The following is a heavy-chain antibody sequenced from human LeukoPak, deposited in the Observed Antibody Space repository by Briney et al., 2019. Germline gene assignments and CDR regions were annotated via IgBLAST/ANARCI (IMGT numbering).Heavy chain of an antibody. CDR3: ARGLPGIVVAGSSGGFDY. J-gene: IGHJ4*02. CDR1: GDSISSGSHY. CDR2: IYYSGSA. D-gene: IGHD6-19*01. Sequence: SXTLSLTCTVSGDSISSGSHYWSWIRQHPGKGLEWIGYIYYSGSAYYNPSLKSRVTISVDTSKNQFSLKLSSVTAADTAVYFCARGLPGIVVAGSSGGFDYWGQGTLVTVSS. V-gene: IGHV4-31*03.